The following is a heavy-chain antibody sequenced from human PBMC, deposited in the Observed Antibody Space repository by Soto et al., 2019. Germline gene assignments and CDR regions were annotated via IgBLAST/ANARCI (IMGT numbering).Heavy chain of an antibody. CDR1: GGTFNNYP. J-gene: IGHJ6*02. CDR3: ARGRGYSGDDHYYYFDMDV. V-gene: IGHV1-69*13. CDR2: SIPIFGTA. D-gene: IGHD5-12*01. Sequence: SVKVSCKASGGTFNNYPIIWVRQAPGQGLEWMGGSIPIFGTANYAQKFQGRVTISVDESTSTAYMELSSLRSEDTAVYYCARGRGYSGDDHYYYFDMDVWGQGTTVTVSS.